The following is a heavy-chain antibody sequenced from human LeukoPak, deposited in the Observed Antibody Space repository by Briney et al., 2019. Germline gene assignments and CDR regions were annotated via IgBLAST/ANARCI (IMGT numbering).Heavy chain of an antibody. J-gene: IGHJ4*02. Sequence: GGSLRLSCAASGFTFSSYEMNWVRQAPGKVLEWVSYISSSGSTIYYADSVKGRFTISRDNAKNSLYLQMNSLRAEDTAVYYCARGHDILTGYYYYFDYWGQGTLVTVSS. V-gene: IGHV3-48*03. CDR1: GFTFSSYE. D-gene: IGHD3-9*01. CDR3: ARGHDILTGYYYYFDY. CDR2: ISSSGSTI.